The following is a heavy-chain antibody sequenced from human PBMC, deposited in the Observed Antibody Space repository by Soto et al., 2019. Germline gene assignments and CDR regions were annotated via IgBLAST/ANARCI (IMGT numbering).Heavy chain of an antibody. CDR2: MNPNSGNT. Sequence: GASVKVSCKASGYTFTSYDINWVRQATGQGLEWMGWMNPNSGNTGYAQKFQGRVTMTRNTSISTAYMELSSLRSEDSGVYYCARGSSSSSGAPYCGQGTLVPDSS. J-gene: IGHJ4*02. CDR1: GYTFTSYD. V-gene: IGHV1-8*01. CDR3: ARGSSSSSGAPY. D-gene: IGHD6-6*01.